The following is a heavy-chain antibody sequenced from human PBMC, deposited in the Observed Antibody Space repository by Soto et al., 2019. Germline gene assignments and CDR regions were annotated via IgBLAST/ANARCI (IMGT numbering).Heavy chain of an antibody. CDR2: ISSSSDTI. CDR1: GFTFSTYS. V-gene: IGHV3-48*02. CDR3: ARGGGGSWFDP. D-gene: IGHD3-16*01. J-gene: IGHJ5*02. Sequence: EVQLVESGGGLVQPGGSLRLSCAASGFTFSTYSMNWVRQAPGKGLEWVSYISSSSDTIYYADSVKGRFSISRDNAKNSLYRQMNSLRDEDTAVYYCARGGGGSWFDPWGQGTLVTVSS.